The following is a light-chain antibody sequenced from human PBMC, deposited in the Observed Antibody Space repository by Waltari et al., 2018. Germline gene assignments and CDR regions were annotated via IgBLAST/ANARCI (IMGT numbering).Light chain of an antibody. Sequence: EIVMAQSPASLSVSPGERAIFSCRASQSATTNVAWYQQKPGQPPRLLIYGASTRATHIPARFSGSGSGTEFTLTITSPQSEDVGVYYCHQYNDGPPFNFGQGTKLEIK. CDR2: GAS. J-gene: IGKJ2*01. CDR1: QSATTN. V-gene: IGKV3-15*01. CDR3: HQYNDGPPFN.